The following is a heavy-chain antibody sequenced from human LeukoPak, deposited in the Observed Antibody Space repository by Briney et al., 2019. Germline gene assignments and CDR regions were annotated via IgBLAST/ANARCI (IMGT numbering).Heavy chain of an antibody. Sequence: PGGSLRLSCAASGFTITTNYMNWVRQAPGKGLEWVSVIYGDDETNYADSVKGRFTISRDNSKNTLYLQMNSLRAEDTAVYYCARDRLIAAAGNNYYGMDVWGQGTTVTVSS. D-gene: IGHD6-13*01. CDR2: IYGDDET. J-gene: IGHJ6*02. V-gene: IGHV3-53*01. CDR1: GFTITTNY. CDR3: ARDRLIAAAGNNYYGMDV.